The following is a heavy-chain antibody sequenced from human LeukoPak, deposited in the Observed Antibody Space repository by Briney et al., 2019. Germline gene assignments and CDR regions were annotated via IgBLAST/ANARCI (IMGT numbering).Heavy chain of an antibody. J-gene: IGHJ6*02. CDR2: MLHDGSNQ. CDR3: ARSYSNHLFGMDV. V-gene: IGHV3-30*09. Sequence: PGGSLRLSCAASGFTFSDYAMHWVRQAPGKELEWVAVMLHDGSNQYYADSMKGRFAISRDSSKDTLFLQMNSLRAEDTAVYYCARSYSNHLFGMDVWGQGTTVTVS. D-gene: IGHD4-11*01. CDR1: GFTFSDYA.